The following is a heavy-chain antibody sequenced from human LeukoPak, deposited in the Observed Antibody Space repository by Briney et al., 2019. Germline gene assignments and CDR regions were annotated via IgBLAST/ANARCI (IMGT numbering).Heavy chain of an antibody. D-gene: IGHD4-23*01. CDR2: IYYSGST. V-gene: IGHV4-59*08. CDR3: ASLTTVGIPNWFDP. CDR1: GGSISSYY. Sequence: SETLSLTCTVSGGSISSYYWSWIRQPPGKGLEWIGYIYYSGSTNYNPSLKGRVTISVDTSKNQFSLKLSSVTAADTAVYYCASLTTVGIPNWFDPWGQGTLVTVSS. J-gene: IGHJ5*02.